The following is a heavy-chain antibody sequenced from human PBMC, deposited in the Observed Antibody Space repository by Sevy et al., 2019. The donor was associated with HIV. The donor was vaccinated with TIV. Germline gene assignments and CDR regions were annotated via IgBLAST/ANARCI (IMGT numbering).Heavy chain of an antibody. V-gene: IGHV1-46*01. CDR1: GYTFTSYY. J-gene: IGHJ6*02. CDR3: ARDGGIYDFWSGYYPNYYYYGMDV. D-gene: IGHD3-3*01. CDR2: INPSGGST. Sequence: ASVKVSCKASGYTFTSYYMHWVRQAPGQGLEWMGIINPSGGSTSYAQKFQGRVTMTRDTSTSTVCMELSSLRSEDTAVYYCARDGGIYDFWSGYYPNYYYYGMDVWGQGTTVTVSS.